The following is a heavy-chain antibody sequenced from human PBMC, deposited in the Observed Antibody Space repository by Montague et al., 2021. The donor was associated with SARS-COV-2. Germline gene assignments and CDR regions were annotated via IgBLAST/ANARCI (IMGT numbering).Heavy chain of an antibody. D-gene: IGHD6-6*01. CDR1: VSSVNGADQY. Sequence: TLSLTCTIFVSSVNGADQYCTWLHPPPGRSLYWVGRVYTTGDTNYNPSLKSRVTISVDTSKNQFSLKLTSVTAADTARYYCASQRGELRFSSSSWGWLPESGDQQYYYYAMDVWGQGTTVNGSS. J-gene: IGHJ6*02. V-gene: IGHV4-61*02. CDR3: ASQRGELRFSSSSWGWLPESGDQQYYYYAMDV. CDR2: VYTTGDT.